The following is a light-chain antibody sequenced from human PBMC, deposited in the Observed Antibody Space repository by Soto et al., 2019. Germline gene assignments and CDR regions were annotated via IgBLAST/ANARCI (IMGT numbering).Light chain of an antibody. V-gene: IGKV1-5*01. CDR1: QGISSW. CDR2: DAS. Sequence: DMQVIPSPSTLYASVGDRVTITFRASQGISSWLAWYQQKPGKAPKVLIYDASSLESGVPSRFSGSGSATEFILTISSLPPDDFATYQCHPYGGLWTFGQGTKVDI. CDR3: HPYGGLWT. J-gene: IGKJ1*01.